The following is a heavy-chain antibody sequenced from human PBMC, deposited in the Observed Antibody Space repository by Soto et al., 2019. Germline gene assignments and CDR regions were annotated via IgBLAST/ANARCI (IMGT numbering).Heavy chain of an antibody. CDR3: ARAGIAAAGTNWFDP. V-gene: IGHV4-59*01. CDR1: GGSISSYY. J-gene: IGHJ5*02. CDR2: IYCSGST. Sequence: PSETLSLTCTVSGGSISSYYWSWIRQPPGKGLEWIGYIYCSGSTNYNPSLKSRVTISVDTSKNQFSLKLSSVTAADTAVYYCARAGIAAAGTNWFDPWGQGTLVTVSS. D-gene: IGHD6-13*01.